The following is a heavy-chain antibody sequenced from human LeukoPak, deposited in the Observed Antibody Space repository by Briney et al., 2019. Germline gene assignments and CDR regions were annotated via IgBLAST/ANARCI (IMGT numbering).Heavy chain of an antibody. CDR1: GFTFSSYA. CDR3: AKEVFDTGKAFES. V-gene: IGHV3-23*01. CDR2: ISANGDST. J-gene: IGHJ4*02. D-gene: IGHD3-10*01. Sequence: GGSLRLSCAASGFTFSSYAMSWVRQAPGKGLEWVSTISANGDSTFYADSVRGRFTISRDNSKNTLRLQVNNLRAEDTAMYYCAKEVFDTGKAFESWGQGTLVTVSS.